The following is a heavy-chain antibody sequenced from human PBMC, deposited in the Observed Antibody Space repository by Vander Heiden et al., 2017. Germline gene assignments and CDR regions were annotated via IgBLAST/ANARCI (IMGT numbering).Heavy chain of an antibody. CDR1: GFTFSSYA. Sequence: GFTFSSYAMHWVRQAPGKGLEWVAVISYDGSNKYYADSVKGRVTISRDNSKNTLYLQMNSLRAEDTAVYYCARAPGRGYGSGSYYNGSYWGQGTLVTVSS. CDR3: ARAPGRGYGSGSYYNGSY. CDR2: ISYDGSNK. V-gene: IGHV3-30*01. J-gene: IGHJ4*02. D-gene: IGHD3-10*01.